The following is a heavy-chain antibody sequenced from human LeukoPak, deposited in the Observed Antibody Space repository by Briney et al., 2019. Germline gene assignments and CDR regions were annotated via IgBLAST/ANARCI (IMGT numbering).Heavy chain of an antibody. CDR1: GFTFSSYS. V-gene: IGHV3-21*01. Sequence: GGSLRLSCAASGFTFSSYSMNWVRQAPGKGLEWVSSISSSSSYIYYADSVKGRFTISRDNSKNTLYLQMNSLRAEDTAVYYCAKDLSHYYDSSGYYRAGGFDYWGQGTLVTVSS. D-gene: IGHD3-22*01. J-gene: IGHJ4*02. CDR2: ISSSSSYI. CDR3: AKDLSHYYDSSGYYRAGGFDY.